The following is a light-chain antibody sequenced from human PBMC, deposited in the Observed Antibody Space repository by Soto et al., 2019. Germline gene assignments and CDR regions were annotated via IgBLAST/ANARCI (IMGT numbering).Light chain of an antibody. J-gene: IGLJ1*01. CDR1: SSDVGGYNY. CDR3: CSYAGSYV. V-gene: IGLV2-11*01. Sequence: QSALTQPRSXXXXXXXXXXXSCTGTSSDVGGYNYVSWYQQHPGKAPKLMIYDVSKRPSGVPDRFSGSKSGNTASLTISGLQAEDEADYYCCSYAGSYVFGTGTKLTVL. CDR2: DVS.